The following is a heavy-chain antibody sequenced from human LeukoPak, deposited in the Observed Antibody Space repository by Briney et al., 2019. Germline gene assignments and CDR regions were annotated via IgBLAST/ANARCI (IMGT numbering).Heavy chain of an antibody. D-gene: IGHD3-9*01. CDR2: IIPIFGTA. Sequence: SVKVSCKASGGTFSSYAISWVRQAPGQGLEWMGGIIPIFGTANYAQKFQGRVTITADKSTSTAYMELSSLRSEDTAVYYCARGLRYFGWLFLWGQGTLVTVSS. V-gene: IGHV1-69*06. CDR1: GGTFSSYA. J-gene: IGHJ4*02. CDR3: ARGLRYFGWLFL.